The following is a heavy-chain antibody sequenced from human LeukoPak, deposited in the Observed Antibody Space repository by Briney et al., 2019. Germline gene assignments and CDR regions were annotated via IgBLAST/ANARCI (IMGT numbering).Heavy chain of an antibody. CDR1: GFTFSSYS. J-gene: IGHJ4*02. Sequence: GGSLRLSCAASGFTFSSYSMNWVRQAPGKGLEWVSYISSSSSTIYYADSVKGRFTISRDNAKNSLYLQMNSLRAEDTAVYYCARFLSGGSDEDWGQGTLVTVSS. D-gene: IGHD3-10*01. V-gene: IGHV3-48*01. CDR2: ISSSSSTI. CDR3: ARFLSGGSDED.